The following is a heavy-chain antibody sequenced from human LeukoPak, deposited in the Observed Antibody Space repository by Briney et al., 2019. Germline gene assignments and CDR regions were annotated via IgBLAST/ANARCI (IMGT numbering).Heavy chain of an antibody. CDR1: GGTFSSYT. V-gene: IGHV1-69*13. Sequence: SVKVSCKASGGTFSSYTISWVRQAPGQGLEWMGGIIPIFGTANYAQKFQGRVTITADESTSTAYMELSSLRSEDTAVYYCARRLTGEGYYYYYMDVWGKGTTVTVSS. J-gene: IGHJ6*03. CDR3: ARRLTGEGYYYYYMDV. D-gene: IGHD3-10*01. CDR2: IIPIFGTA.